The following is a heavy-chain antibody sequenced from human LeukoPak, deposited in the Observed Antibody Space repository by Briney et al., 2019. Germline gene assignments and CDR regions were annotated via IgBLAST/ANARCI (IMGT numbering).Heavy chain of an antibody. V-gene: IGHV5-10-1*01. D-gene: IGHD2-15*01. J-gene: IGHJ5*02. CDR1: GYSFTSYW. CDR3: ARHNPIYCSGDSCKYNWFDP. Sequence: GESLKISCKGSGYSFTSYWISWVRQMPGKGLEWMGRIDPSDSYTNYSPSFQGHVTISADKSISTAYLQWSSLKASDTAMYYCARHNPIYCSGDSCKYNWFDPWGQGTLVTVSS. CDR2: IDPSDSYT.